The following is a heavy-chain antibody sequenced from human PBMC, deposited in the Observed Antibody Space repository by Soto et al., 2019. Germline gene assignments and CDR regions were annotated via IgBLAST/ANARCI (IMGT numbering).Heavy chain of an antibody. Sequence: ASWKVSCKGSGYTFSSYDMNWVRQATGQELEWMGWMNPNSGNTGYAQKFQGRVTMTRNTSISTAYMELSSLRSEDTAVYYCVAAGSGNPLGGDALDTWGQATMGTVSS. CDR1: GYTFSSYD. V-gene: IGHV1-8*01. CDR3: VAAGSGNPLGGDALDT. D-gene: IGHD2-15*01. J-gene: IGHJ3*02. CDR2: MNPNSGNT.